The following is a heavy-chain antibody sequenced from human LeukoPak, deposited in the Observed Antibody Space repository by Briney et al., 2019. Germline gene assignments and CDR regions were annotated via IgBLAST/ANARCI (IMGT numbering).Heavy chain of an antibody. D-gene: IGHD6-6*01. Sequence: SQTLSLTCAISGDSVSSNSAAWNWIRQSPSRGLEWLGRTYYRSKWYNDYAVSVKSRITINPDTSKDQFSLQLNSVTPEDTAVYYCARFGQLVRTPSFDYWGQGTLVTVSS. J-gene: IGHJ4*02. CDR3: ARFGQLVRTPSFDY. CDR2: TYYRSKWYN. V-gene: IGHV6-1*01. CDR1: GDSVSSNSAA.